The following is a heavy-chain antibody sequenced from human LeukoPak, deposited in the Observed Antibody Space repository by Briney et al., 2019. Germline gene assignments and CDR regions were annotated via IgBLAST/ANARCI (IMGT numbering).Heavy chain of an antibody. CDR1: GGSISSSSSY. J-gene: IGHJ4*02. Sequence: SETLSLTCIVPGGSISSSSSYWAWIRQSPGKGLEWIGTFSSGGSAYYNPSLTSRVSISKDTSDNQFSLRLYSVTAADTAVYYCARKQTGTMYDVWGQGTQVTVSS. CDR3: ARKQTGTMYDV. CDR2: FSSGGSA. V-gene: IGHV4-39*07. D-gene: IGHD1-7*01.